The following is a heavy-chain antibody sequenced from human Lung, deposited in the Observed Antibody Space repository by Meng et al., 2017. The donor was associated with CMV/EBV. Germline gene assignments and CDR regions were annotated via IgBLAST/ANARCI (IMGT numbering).Heavy chain of an antibody. J-gene: IGHJ4*02. CDR2: NNPRDGDT. CDR3: ARERDATYYFHN. Sequence: QGELVRSGAEVKKPGAAVKGSCKASGDTFTYYHIHWVRQSPGQGLEWVGINNPRDGDTSYSQKLRGRVTLTRDTSTSTAYMELSSLSSGDTAVYYCARERDATYYFHNWGQGTLVTVSS. CDR1: GDTFTYYH. D-gene: IGHD5-24*01. V-gene: IGHV1-46*04.